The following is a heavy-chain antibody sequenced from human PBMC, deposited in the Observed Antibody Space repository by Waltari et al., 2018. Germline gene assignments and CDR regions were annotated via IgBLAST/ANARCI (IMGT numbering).Heavy chain of an antibody. CDR2: IYYSGST. V-gene: IGHV4-39*01. CDR3: ARHGPLSSSWLDWYFDL. D-gene: IGHD6-13*01. J-gene: IGHJ2*01. Sequence: QLQLQESGPGLVKPSETLSLTCPVSGGPISSSSYYWGWISQPPGKGLEWIGSIYYSGSTYYNPSLKSRVTISVDTSKNQFSLKLSSVTAADTAVYYCARHGPLSSSWLDWYFDLWGRGTLVTVSS. CDR1: GGPISSSSYY.